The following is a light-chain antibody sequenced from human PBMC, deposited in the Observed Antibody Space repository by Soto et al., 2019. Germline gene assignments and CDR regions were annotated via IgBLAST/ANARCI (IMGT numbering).Light chain of an antibody. Sequence: QPVLTQSPSASASLGASVKLTCTLSSGHSNYAIAWHQQQPEKGPRYLMKLNSDGSHFKGDGIPDRFSGSSSGAERYLTISSLQSEDEADYYCQTWGTGIVVFGGGTKLTVL. CDR2: LNSDGSH. V-gene: IGLV4-69*01. J-gene: IGLJ2*01. CDR1: SGHSNYA. CDR3: QTWGTGIVV.